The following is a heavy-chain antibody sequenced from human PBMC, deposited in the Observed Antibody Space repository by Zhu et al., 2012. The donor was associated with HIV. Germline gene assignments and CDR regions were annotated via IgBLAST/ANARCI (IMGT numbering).Heavy chain of an antibody. CDR3: AKDRNEPXARGWYFDL. J-gene: IGHJ2*01. CDR1: GFSFSSHA. CDR2: ISGDGGRT. Sequence: EVQLLESGGGVVQAGGSLRLSCAASGFSFSSHAMSWLRQAPGKGLQWVSVISGDGGRTFYADSVKGRFTISRDNSKNMLYLQMNSLRVEDAAVYYCAKDRNEPXARGWYFDLVGRGTVNTVSS. D-gene: IGHD1-14*01. V-gene: IGHV3-23*01.